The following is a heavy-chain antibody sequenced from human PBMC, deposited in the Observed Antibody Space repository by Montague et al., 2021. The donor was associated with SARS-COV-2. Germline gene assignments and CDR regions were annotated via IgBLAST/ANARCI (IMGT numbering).Heavy chain of an antibody. Sequence: QSGAEVKKPGESLRISCKGSGYSFTTYWINWVRQMPGEGLEWMGKIDPSDSNTYYSPSLQGHVTISVDKSISTAYLQWSSLKASDTAMFYCATPDYWGQGTLVTVSS. V-gene: IGHV5-10-1*01. CDR1: GYSFTTYW. CDR3: ATPDY. J-gene: IGHJ4*02. CDR2: IDPSDSNT.